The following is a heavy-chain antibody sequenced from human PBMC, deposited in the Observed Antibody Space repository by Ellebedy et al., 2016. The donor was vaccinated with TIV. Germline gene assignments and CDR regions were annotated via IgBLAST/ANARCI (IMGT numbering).Heavy chain of an antibody. J-gene: IGHJ4*02. Sequence: SETLSLXXTVSGDSITNYYWSWIRQPPGKGLEWIGYIYYSGSTNYNPSLKSRVTISVDTSKNQFSLKLSSVTAADTAVYYCARARSGSYPYYFDYWGQGTLVTVSS. CDR2: IYYSGST. D-gene: IGHD1-26*01. V-gene: IGHV4-59*12. CDR3: ARARSGSYPYYFDY. CDR1: GDSITNYY.